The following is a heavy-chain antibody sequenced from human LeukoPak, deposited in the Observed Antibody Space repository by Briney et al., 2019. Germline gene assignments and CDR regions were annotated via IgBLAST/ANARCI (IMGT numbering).Heavy chain of an antibody. Sequence: PGGSLRLSCAASGFTFTTSSMNWVRQPPGKGLEWIGNIYYSGITYYNPSLKSRVTISVDTSKNQFSLKLSSVTAADTAVYYCAREVGRGHTFGSNYWGQGTLVAVSS. D-gene: IGHD5-18*01. V-gene: IGHV4-39*02. CDR3: AREVGRGHTFGSNY. CDR1: GFTFTTSSMN. J-gene: IGHJ4*02. CDR2: IYYSGIT.